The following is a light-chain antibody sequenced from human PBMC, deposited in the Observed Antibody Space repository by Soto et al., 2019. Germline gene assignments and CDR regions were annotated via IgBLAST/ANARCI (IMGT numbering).Light chain of an antibody. CDR2: DAS. CDR3: QHYGGMWT. V-gene: IGKV1-5*01. J-gene: IGKJ1*01. Sequence: DSHLTQPPSTLSASVGDRLTVTFRASQSITNRLAWYQQKPGKAPKVLIYDASSLESGVPLRFSGSGSGTEFILTISSLQPDDFATYYCQHYGGMWTFGQGTKVDIK. CDR1: QSITNR.